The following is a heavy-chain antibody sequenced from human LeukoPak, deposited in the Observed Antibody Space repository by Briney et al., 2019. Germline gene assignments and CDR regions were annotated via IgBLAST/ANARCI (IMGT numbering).Heavy chain of an antibody. D-gene: IGHD5-18*01. V-gene: IGHV3-21*01. J-gene: IGHJ4*02. CDR3: ARGSEYSYGYGGEDY. CDR1: GFTFSSYS. Sequence: PGGSLRLSCAASGFTFSSYSMNWVRQAPGKGLEWVSSISSSSSYIYYADSVKGRFTISRDNAKNSLYLQMNSLRAEDTAVYYCARGSEYSYGYGGEDYWGQGTLVTVSS. CDR2: ISSSSSYI.